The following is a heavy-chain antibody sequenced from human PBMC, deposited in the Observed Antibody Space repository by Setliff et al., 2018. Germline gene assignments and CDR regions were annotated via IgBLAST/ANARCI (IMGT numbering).Heavy chain of an antibody. CDR2: IIPVLGMT. D-gene: IGHD4-17*01. CDR1: GDPFNAYG. Sequence: SVKVSCKASGDPFNAYGVSWVRQAPGQGLEWMGAIIPVLGMTDYAQKFQGRLTITADQSTTTVYMELGSLRLDDTALYYCARGPSPTVTPSRLIYFYHMDVWGTGTTVTVSS. CDR3: ARGPSPTVTPSRLIYFYHMDV. J-gene: IGHJ6*03. V-gene: IGHV1-69*10.